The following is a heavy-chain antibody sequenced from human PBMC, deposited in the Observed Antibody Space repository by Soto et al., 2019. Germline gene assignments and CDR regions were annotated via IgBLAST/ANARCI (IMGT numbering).Heavy chain of an antibody. J-gene: IGHJ5*02. CDR1: GFTFSSYG. CDR2: IWYDGSNK. Sequence: QVQLVESGGGVVQPGRSLRLSCAASGFTFSSYGMHWVRQAPGKGLEWVAVIWYDGSNKYYADSVKGPFTISRDNSKNTLYLQMNSLRAEDKAVYYCAKSIAGWFVPWGQGTLVTVSS. D-gene: IGHD6-6*01. CDR3: AKSIAGWFVP. V-gene: IGHV3-33*06.